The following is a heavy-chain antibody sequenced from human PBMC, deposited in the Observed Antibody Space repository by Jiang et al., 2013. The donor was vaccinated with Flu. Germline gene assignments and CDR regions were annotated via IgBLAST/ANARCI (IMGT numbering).Heavy chain of an antibody. D-gene: IGHD2-15*01. CDR3: ARGRGLCGGGSCYSSGWFDP. CDR1: GNIFANNF. J-gene: IGHJ5*02. Sequence: EVKKPGASVKVSCKASGNIFANNFIHWVRQAPGQGLEWMGIINPLDGTTRYTQKFQVRVTMTRDTSTNTVYMELSSLRSEDTAHYYCARGRGLCGGGSCYSSGWFDPWGQGTLVTVSS. V-gene: IGHV1-46*01. CDR2: INPLDGTT.